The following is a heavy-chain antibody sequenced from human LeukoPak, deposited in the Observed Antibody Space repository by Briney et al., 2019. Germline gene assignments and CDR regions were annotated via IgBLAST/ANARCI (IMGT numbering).Heavy chain of an antibody. V-gene: IGHV4-39*07. Sequence: PSETLSLTCTVSGGSISTSSYYWGWIRQPPGKGLEWIGEIYHSGSTNYNPSLKSRVTISVDKSKNQFSLKLSSVTAADTAVYYCASPSRGVVLDLWGRGTLVTVSS. CDR2: IYHSGST. CDR3: ASPSRGVVLDL. CDR1: GGSISTSSYY. D-gene: IGHD2-15*01. J-gene: IGHJ2*01.